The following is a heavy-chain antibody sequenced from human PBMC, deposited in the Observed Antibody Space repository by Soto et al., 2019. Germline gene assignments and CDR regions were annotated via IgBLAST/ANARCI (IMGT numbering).Heavy chain of an antibody. CDR2: ISGSGGST. J-gene: IGHJ4*02. Sequence: GGSLRLSCAASGFTFSSYAMSWVRQAPGKGLEWVSAISGSGGSTYYADSVKGRFTISRDNSKNTLYLQMNSLRAEDTAVYYCAKDLGYYYDSSGYDYWAQGTLVNVSS. V-gene: IGHV3-23*01. CDR3: AKDLGYYYDSSGYDY. CDR1: GFTFSSYA. D-gene: IGHD3-22*01.